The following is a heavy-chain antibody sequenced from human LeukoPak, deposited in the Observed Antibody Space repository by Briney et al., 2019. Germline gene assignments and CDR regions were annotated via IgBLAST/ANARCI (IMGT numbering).Heavy chain of an antibody. D-gene: IGHD1-20*01. CDR3: AKDSTYNWNDSGWFDP. CDR2: ISWNSGSI. CDR1: GFTFDGYA. J-gene: IGHJ5*02. Sequence: GGSLRLSCAASGFTFDGYAMHWVRQAPGKGLEWVSGISWNSGSIGYADSVKGRFTISRDNAKNSLYLQMNSLRAEDTALYYCAKDSTYNWNDSGWFDPWGQGTLVTVPS. V-gene: IGHV3-9*01.